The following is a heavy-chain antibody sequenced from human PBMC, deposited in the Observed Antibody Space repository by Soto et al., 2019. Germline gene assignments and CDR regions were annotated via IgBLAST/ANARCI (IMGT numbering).Heavy chain of an antibody. J-gene: IGHJ4*02. Sequence: QVQLVESGGGVVQPGSSPRLSCAASGFTFTTSAMHWVRQAPGKGLEWVASISFDAFNKYYADSVKGRFTISRDDSKNTVYLQMNSLTVEDTAVYYCAKDVRRVVRGIDYWGQGTPVTVSS. D-gene: IGHD3-10*01. CDR2: ISFDAFNK. CDR1: GFTFTTSA. V-gene: IGHV3-30-3*01. CDR3: AKDVRRVVRGIDY.